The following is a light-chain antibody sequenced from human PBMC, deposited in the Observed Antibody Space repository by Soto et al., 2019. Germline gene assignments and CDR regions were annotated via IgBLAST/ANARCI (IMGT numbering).Light chain of an antibody. Sequence: NFMLTQPQSVSESPGKTVTISCTRRSGSIASGYVQWYQQRPGSAPTTVIYEDNRRPSGIPNRFSGSIDRSSNSASLIISGLKTEDEADYYCQSYDNSNPYVFGTGTKLTVL. J-gene: IGLJ1*01. CDR1: SGSIASGY. CDR3: QSYDNSNPYV. V-gene: IGLV6-57*03. CDR2: EDN.